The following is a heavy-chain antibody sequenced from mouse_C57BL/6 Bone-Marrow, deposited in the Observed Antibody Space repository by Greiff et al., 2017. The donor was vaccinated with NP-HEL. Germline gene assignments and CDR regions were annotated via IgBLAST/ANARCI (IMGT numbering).Heavy chain of an antibody. CDR1: GFTFSSYA. CDR3: ARDYYSNYPFAY. CDR2: ISAGASYT. J-gene: IGHJ3*01. V-gene: IGHV5-4*01. D-gene: IGHD2-5*01. Sequence: EVKLVESGGGLVKPGGSLKLSCAASGFTFSSYAMSWVRQTPEKRLEWVATISAGASYTSSPDNVKGRFTISRDNAKNNLYLQMSHLKSEDTAMYYCARDYYSNYPFAYGGQGTLVTVSA.